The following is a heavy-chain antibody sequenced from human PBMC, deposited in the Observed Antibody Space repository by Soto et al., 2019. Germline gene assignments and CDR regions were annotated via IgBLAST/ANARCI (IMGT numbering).Heavy chain of an antibody. D-gene: IGHD3-16*01. J-gene: IGHJ4*02. Sequence: SETRSRTCTVSGASMTNHYCSWIGQPPGQGLEYIGYIFYTGNTNYNSSFKSRVTMSIDMSRNQISLNLNSVTAADTAVYYCARSGHTFGGVVWGQGILVTVSS. CDR2: IFYTGNT. V-gene: IGHV4-59*11. CDR3: ARSGHTFGGVV. CDR1: GASMTNHY.